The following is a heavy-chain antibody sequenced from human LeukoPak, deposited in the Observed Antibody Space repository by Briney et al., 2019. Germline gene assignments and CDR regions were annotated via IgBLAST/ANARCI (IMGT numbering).Heavy chain of an antibody. V-gene: IGHV3-30*18. D-gene: IGHD5-18*01. J-gene: IGHJ4*02. CDR2: ISSDGSNK. Sequence: SGRSLRLSCAASGFTFSTHGMHWVRQAPGKGLEWVAVISSDGSNKYYADSVKGRFTISRDNSKNTLYLQMNSLRAEDTAVYYCAKRGYSYSFDYWGQGTLVTVSS. CDR3: AKRGYSYSFDY. CDR1: GFTFSTHG.